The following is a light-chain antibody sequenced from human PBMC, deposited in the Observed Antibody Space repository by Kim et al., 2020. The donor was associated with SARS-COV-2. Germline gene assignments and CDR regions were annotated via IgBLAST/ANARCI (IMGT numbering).Light chain of an antibody. V-gene: IGKV1-39*01. Sequence: SASVGDRVPITCRAGQSISTFLNWYQQNPGKAPKLLIYAASSLQSGVPSRFSGSGSGTDFTLTLSSLQPEDLATYYCQQSYSPPYTFGQGTKLEI. CDR3: QQSYSPPYT. J-gene: IGKJ2*01. CDR1: QSISTF. CDR2: AAS.